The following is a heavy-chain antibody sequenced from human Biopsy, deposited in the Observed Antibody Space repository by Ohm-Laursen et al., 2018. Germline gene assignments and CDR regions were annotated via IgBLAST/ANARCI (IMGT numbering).Heavy chain of an antibody. Sequence: SETLSLTCTVSGGSISSGGYYWGWIRQHPGKGLEWIGHMYYSGSTYYNPSLKSRITISVDTSKNQFSLKLSPVTAADTAVYYCAGLVTGFIDPWGQGTLVTVSS. CDR1: GGSISSGGYY. J-gene: IGHJ5*02. D-gene: IGHD3-9*01. CDR2: MYYSGST. V-gene: IGHV4-31*03. CDR3: AGLVTGFIDP.